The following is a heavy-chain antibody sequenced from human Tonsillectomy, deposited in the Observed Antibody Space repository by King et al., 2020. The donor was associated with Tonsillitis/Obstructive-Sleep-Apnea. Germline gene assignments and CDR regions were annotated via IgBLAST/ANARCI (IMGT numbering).Heavy chain of an antibody. Sequence: VQLQQWGAGLLKPSETLSLTCAVYGGSFSGYYWSWIRQPPGKGLEWIGEINHSGSTNYNPSLKSRVTISVDTSKNQFSLKLSPVTAADTAVYYCARDHIVVVIATSNAFDIWGQGTMVTVSS. V-gene: IGHV4-34*01. CDR1: GGSFSGYY. CDR2: INHSGST. CDR3: ARDHIVVVIATSNAFDI. J-gene: IGHJ3*02. D-gene: IGHD2-21*01.